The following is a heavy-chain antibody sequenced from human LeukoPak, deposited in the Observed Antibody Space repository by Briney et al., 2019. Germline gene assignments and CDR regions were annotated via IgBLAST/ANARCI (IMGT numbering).Heavy chain of an antibody. V-gene: IGHV3-48*03. J-gene: IGHJ5*02. Sequence: GGSLRLSCAASGFTFSSYEMNWVRQAPGKGLEWVSYISSSGSTIYYADSAKGRFTISRDNAKNSLYLQMNSLRAEDTAVYYCARANDILTGPLNWFDPWGQGTLVTVSS. CDR3: ARANDILTGPLNWFDP. CDR2: ISSSGSTI. D-gene: IGHD3-9*01. CDR1: GFTFSSYE.